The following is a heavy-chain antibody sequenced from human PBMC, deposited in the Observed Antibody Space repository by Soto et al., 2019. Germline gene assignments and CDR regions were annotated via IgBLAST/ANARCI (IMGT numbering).Heavy chain of an antibody. CDR1: EFTFSSYS. V-gene: IGHV3-23*01. CDR3: ARDHFGVTLDV. Sequence: EVQLLESGGGLVQPGGSLRLSCAASEFTFSSYSMIWVRQAPGKGLEWVSGVSGGGDITYYAESVKGRFTISRDNSKNSLYLQMKSPRAEDTALCYCARDHFGVTLDVWGQGTTVTVSS. D-gene: IGHD3-3*01. CDR2: VSGGGDIT. J-gene: IGHJ6*02.